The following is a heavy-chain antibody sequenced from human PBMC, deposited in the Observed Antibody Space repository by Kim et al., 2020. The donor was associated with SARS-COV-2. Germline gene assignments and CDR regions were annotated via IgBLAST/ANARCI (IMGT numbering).Heavy chain of an antibody. CDR3: ARATTTIFGVVSEFDY. J-gene: IGHJ4*02. D-gene: IGHD3-3*01. Sequence: PSIQVRVTLSVDTSKNQFSLKLSSVTAADTAVYYCARATTTIFGVVSEFDYWGQGTLVTVSS. V-gene: IGHV4-31*02.